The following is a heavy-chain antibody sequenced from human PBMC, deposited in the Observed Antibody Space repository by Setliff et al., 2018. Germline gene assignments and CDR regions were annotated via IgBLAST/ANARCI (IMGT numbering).Heavy chain of an antibody. D-gene: IGHD2-2*01. V-gene: IGHV4-34*01. CDR1: GGPFSSYS. CDR3: ARKSRNIVVVPAAVIYYYYYYMDV. J-gene: IGHJ6*03. Sequence: KLSETLSLTCAVYGGPFSSYSWSWIRQPPGKGLEWIGEINHSGSTNYNPSLKSRVTISVDTSKNQFSLKLSSVTAADTAVYYCARKSRNIVVVPAAVIYYYYYYMDVWGKGTTVTVSS. CDR2: INHSGST.